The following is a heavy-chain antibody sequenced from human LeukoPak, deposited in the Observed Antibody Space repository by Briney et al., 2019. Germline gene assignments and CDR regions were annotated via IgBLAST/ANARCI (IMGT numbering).Heavy chain of an antibody. CDR2: IYYSGST. V-gene: IGHV4-59*12. Sequence: NPSETLSLTCTVSGGSISSYYWSWIRQPPGKGLEWIGYIYYSGSTTYNPSLKSRVTISVDTSKNQFSLKLNSVTAVDTAVYYCASRMYGSSGRYSHHWGQGTLVTVSS. CDR1: GGSISSYY. CDR3: ASRMYGSSGRYSHH. J-gene: IGHJ1*01. D-gene: IGHD6-13*01.